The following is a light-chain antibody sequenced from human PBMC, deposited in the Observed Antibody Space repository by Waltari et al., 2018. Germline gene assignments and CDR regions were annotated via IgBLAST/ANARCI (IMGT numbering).Light chain of an antibody. V-gene: IGKV1-5*03. Sequence: DIQMTQSPSSLSASVGDRVTISCRASQSVSPWLAWYQQKPGKALKLLISRTSILETGVPSRFSGSGSGTQFTLAINGLQPDDFATYYCQQYDSFWTFGQGTKVE. CDR1: QSVSPW. CDR2: RTS. J-gene: IGKJ1*01. CDR3: QQYDSFWT.